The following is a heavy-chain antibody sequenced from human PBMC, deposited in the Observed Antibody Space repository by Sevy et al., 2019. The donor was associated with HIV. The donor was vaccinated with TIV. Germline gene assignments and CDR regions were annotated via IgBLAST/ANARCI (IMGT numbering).Heavy chain of an antibody. V-gene: IGHV4-30-2*01. CDR2: IYHSWST. CDR1: GGSISSGGYS. Sequence: SETLSLTCAVSGGSISSGGYSWSWIRQPPGKGLEWIGYIYHSWSTYYNPSLKSRVTISVDRSKNQFSLKLSSVTAADTAVYYCASMAGGFDPWGQGTLVTVSS. J-gene: IGHJ5*02. D-gene: IGHD3-10*01. CDR3: ASMAGGFDP.